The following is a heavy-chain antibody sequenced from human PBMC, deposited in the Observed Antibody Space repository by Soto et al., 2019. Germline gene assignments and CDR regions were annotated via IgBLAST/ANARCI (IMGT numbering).Heavy chain of an antibody. Sequence: QVQLVQSGAEVKKPGASVKVSCKASGYTFTSYAMHWVRQAPGQRLEWMGWINAGNGNTKYSQKFEGRVTITRDASARTAYMELSSLRSEDTAVYYCARDCPGSVAGTSDWFDPWGQGTLVTVSS. V-gene: IGHV1-3*01. D-gene: IGHD6-19*01. J-gene: IGHJ5*02. CDR1: GYTFTSYA. CDR3: ARDCPGSVAGTSDWFDP. CDR2: INAGNGNT.